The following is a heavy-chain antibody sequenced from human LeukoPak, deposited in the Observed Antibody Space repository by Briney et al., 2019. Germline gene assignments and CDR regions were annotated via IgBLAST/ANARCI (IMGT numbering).Heavy chain of an antibody. V-gene: IGHV3-30*04. CDR3: ARENTFYYYDTSGYPPRDAFDI. J-gene: IGHJ3*02. CDR2: ISYDGSNK. CDR1: GFTFSSYV. Sequence: PGGSLRLSCAASGFTFSSYVMHWVRQAPGKGLEWVAVISYDGSNKYYADSVKGRFTISRDNSKNTLYLQMNSLRAEDTAVYYCARENTFYYYDTSGYPPRDAFDIWGQGTMVTVSS. D-gene: IGHD3-22*01.